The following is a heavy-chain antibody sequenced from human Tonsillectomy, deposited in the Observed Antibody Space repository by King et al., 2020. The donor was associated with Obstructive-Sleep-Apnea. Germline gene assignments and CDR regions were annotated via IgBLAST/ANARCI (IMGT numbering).Heavy chain of an antibody. Sequence: VQLVQSGGGVVQPGRSLRLSCAASGFTFSRYAMHWVRQAPGKGLDWVAVISSDGSNKYYADSVKGRFTISRDNSKNTLYLQMNSLRAEDTAVYYCVWFGESEDITYYFHCSALRLDYWGQGTLVTVSS. V-gene: IGHV3-30*04. J-gene: IGHJ4*02. CDR1: GFTFSRYA. D-gene: IGHD3-10*01. CDR3: VWFGESEDITYYFHCSALRLDY. CDR2: ISSDGSNK.